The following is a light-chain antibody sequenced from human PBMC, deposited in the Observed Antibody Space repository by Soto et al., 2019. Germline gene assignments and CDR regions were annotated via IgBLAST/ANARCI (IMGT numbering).Light chain of an antibody. J-gene: IGLJ2*01. V-gene: IGLV1-40*01. CDR2: GNS. Sequence: QSVLTQPPSVSGAPGQRVTISCTGSSSNIGAGYDVHWYQQLPGTAPKLLIYGNSNRPSGVPVRFSGSKSGTSASLAITGLQAEDEADYYFQSYDSSLSGVVFGGGTKLTVL. CDR1: SSNIGAGYD. CDR3: QSYDSSLSGVV.